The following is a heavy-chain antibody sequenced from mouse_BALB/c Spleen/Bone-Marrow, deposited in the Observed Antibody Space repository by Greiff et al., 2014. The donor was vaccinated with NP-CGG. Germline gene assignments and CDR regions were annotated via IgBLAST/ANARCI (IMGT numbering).Heavy chain of an antibody. CDR2: INPYNDGT. V-gene: IGHV1-14*01. CDR1: GYTFTNCV. Sequence: EVKLVESGPELVKPGASVKMSCKASGYTFTNCVMHWVKQKPGQGLEWIGYINPYNDGTKYNEKFKGKATLTSDKSSGTAYMELSSLTSEDSAVYYCARRPSFYGSSYGAMDYWGQGTSVTVSS. CDR3: ARRPSFYGSSYGAMDY. J-gene: IGHJ4*01. D-gene: IGHD1-1*01.